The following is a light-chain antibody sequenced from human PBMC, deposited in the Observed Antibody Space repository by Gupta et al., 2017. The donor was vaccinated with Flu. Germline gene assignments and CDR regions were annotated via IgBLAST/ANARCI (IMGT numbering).Light chain of an antibody. Sequence: SITISCTGTSSDVGGYNYVSWYQQYPGKAPKLMIYEVSNRPSGVSSRFSGSKSGNTASLTISGLQAEDEADYYCSSYTSSYIVLFGGGTKLTVL. CDR3: SSYTSSYIVL. CDR1: SSDVGGYNY. CDR2: EVS. V-gene: IGLV2-14*01. J-gene: IGLJ2*01.